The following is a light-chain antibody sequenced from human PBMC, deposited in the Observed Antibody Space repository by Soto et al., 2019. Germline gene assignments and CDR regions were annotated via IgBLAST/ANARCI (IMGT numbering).Light chain of an antibody. Sequence: QSALTQPASVSGSPGQSITISCTGTSSDVGGYNYVSWYQQHPGKAPKLMIYDVINRPSGVSNRFSGSKSGNAASLTISGLQAEDEADYYCSSYTISTVLFGGGTKLTVL. V-gene: IGLV2-14*01. J-gene: IGLJ2*01. CDR2: DVI. CDR1: SSDVGGYNY. CDR3: SSYTISTVL.